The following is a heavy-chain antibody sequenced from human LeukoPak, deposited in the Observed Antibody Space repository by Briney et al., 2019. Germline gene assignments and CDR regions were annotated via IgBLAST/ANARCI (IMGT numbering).Heavy chain of an antibody. CDR1: GFTFSDYS. CDR3: ARDLPPGDYGDYHGY. D-gene: IGHD4-17*01. CDR2: ITGSSNHI. Sequence: GSLSLSCAASGFTFSDYSMNWVRQAPGKGLEWVSSITGSSNHIYYADSLKGRFTISRDNAKNSLYLQMNSLRAEDTAVYYCARDLPPGDYGDYHGYWGQGTLVTVSS. J-gene: IGHJ4*02. V-gene: IGHV3-21*06.